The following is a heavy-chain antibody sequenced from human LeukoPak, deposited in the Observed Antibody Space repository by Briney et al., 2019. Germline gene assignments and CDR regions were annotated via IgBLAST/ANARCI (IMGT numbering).Heavy chain of an antibody. V-gene: IGHV4-4*07. CDR2: IYTRGST. D-gene: IGHD2-15*01. J-gene: IGHJ4*02. Sequence: PSETLSLTCTVSAGSISSYYWSWIRQPAGKGLEWIGRIYTRGSTNYNPSLKSRVTMPVDTSKNQFSLKLSSVTAADTAVYYCAREIGYCSGGSCYVGIDYWGQGTLVTVSS. CDR3: AREIGYCSGGSCYVGIDY. CDR1: AGSISSYY.